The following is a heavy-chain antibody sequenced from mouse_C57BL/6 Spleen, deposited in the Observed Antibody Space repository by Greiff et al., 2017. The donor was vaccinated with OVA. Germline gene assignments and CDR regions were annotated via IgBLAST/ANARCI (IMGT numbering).Heavy chain of an antibody. V-gene: IGHV1-39*01. Sequence: VHVKQSGPELVKPGASVKISCKASGYSFTDYNMNWVKQSNGKSLEWIGVINPNYGTTSYNQKFKGKATLTVDQSSSTAYMQLNSLTSEDSAVYYCATPRDYGSAWFAYWGQGTLVTVSA. CDR2: INPNYGTT. CDR1: GYSFTDYN. CDR3: ATPRDYGSAWFAY. J-gene: IGHJ3*01. D-gene: IGHD1-1*01.